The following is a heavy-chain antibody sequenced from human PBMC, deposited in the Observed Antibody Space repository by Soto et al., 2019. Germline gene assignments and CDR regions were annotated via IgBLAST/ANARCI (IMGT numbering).Heavy chain of an antibody. D-gene: IGHD2-15*01. CDR1: GYTFTSYA. J-gene: IGHJ4*02. CDR2: INAGNGNT. CDR3: ARVRRDCSGGSCYSGFDY. V-gene: IGHV1-3*01. Sequence: ASVKVSCKASGYTFTSYAMHWVRQAPGQRLEWMGWINAGNGNTKYSQKFQGRVTITRDTSASTAYMELSSLRSEDTAVYYCARVRRDCSGGSCYSGFDYWGQGTLVTVSS.